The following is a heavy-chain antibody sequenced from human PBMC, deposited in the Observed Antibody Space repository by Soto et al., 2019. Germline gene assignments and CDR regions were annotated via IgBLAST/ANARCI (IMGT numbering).Heavy chain of an antibody. J-gene: IGHJ5*02. V-gene: IGHV3-33*01. CDR1: VFTFSNHG. D-gene: IGHD2-21*02. CDR2: IYYDGNNK. Sequence: GGSLRLSCAPSVFTFSNHGMHSVRQAPCKGLEWVAVIYYDGNNKYYPDSVKGRFTISRDNSKNTLFLQMNGLRAEDTAVYFCAREVTGTYGSFDPWGQGTLATVSS. CDR3: AREVTGTYGSFDP.